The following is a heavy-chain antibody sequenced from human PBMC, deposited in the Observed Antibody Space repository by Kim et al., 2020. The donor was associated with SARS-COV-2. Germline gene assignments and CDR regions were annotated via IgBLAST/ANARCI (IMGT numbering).Heavy chain of an antibody. V-gene: IGHV4-61*01. CDR3: ARGRNNFSGSVGRPFDD. CDR2: MYYTGNT. Sequence: SETLSLTCTVSDGSVSSGRYFWSWIRQPPGNGLEWIGYMYYTGNTDYNPSLKSRVTISAGTSKNQVSLKVTSVTPTDTAVYYCARGRNNFSGSVGRPFDDWGQGTLVSVTS. CDR1: DGSVSSGRYF. D-gene: IGHD1-26*01. J-gene: IGHJ4*02.